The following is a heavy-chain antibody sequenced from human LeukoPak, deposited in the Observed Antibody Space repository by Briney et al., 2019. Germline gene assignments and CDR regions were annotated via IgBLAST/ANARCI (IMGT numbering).Heavy chain of an antibody. CDR3: ARLMPIVLGAFDI. CDR2: IIPIFSTA. J-gene: IGHJ3*02. D-gene: IGHD2-2*01. CDR1: GGTFSSYA. V-gene: IGHV1-69*05. Sequence: ASVKVSCKASGGTFSSYAISWVRQAPGQGLEWMGGIIPIFSTANYAQKFQGRVTITTDGSTSTAYMELSSLRSEDAAVYYCARLMPIVLGAFDIWGQGTMVTVSS.